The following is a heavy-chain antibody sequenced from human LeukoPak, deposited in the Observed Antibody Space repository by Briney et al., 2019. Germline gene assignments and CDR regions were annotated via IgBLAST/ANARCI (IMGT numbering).Heavy chain of an antibody. V-gene: IGHV1-2*02. Sequence: ASVKVSCKPPGYTFTGYYMHWVRQAPGQGLEWMGWINPNSGGTNYAQKFQGRVTMTRDTSISTAYMELSRLRSDDTAVYYCASLKLIAGWFDPWGQGTLVTVSS. D-gene: IGHD1-26*01. CDR3: ASLKLIAGWFDP. CDR2: INPNSGGT. J-gene: IGHJ5*02. CDR1: GYTFTGYY.